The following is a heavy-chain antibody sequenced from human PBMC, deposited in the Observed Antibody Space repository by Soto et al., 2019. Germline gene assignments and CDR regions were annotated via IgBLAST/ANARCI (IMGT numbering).Heavy chain of an antibody. Sequence: EVQLVESGGGMVKPGGSLRLSCADSGFTFTRYSMNWVRQAPGKGLEWVSSISSTTNYIYYGDSMKGRFTISRDNAKNSLYLEMNSLRAEDTAVYYCARESEDLTSNFDYWCQGTLVTVSS. J-gene: IGHJ4*02. V-gene: IGHV3-21*06. CDR1: GFTFTRYS. CDR3: ARESEDLTSNFDY. CDR2: ISSTTNYI.